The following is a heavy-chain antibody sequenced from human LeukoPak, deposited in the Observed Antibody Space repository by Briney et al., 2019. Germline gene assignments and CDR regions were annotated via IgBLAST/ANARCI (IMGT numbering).Heavy chain of an antibody. CDR3: ARGVAATNWCYYMDV. CDR1: GYSITSDHF. D-gene: IGHD2-8*02. J-gene: IGHJ6*03. V-gene: IGHV4-38-2*02. Sequence: SETLSLTCTVSGYSITSDHFWGWIRQPPGKGLEWIGSVYHTGSTFYSPSLKSRVTISLGTSKNQFSLNLSSVTAADTAIYYCARGVAATNWCYYMDVWGKGTTVTVSS. CDR2: VYHTGST.